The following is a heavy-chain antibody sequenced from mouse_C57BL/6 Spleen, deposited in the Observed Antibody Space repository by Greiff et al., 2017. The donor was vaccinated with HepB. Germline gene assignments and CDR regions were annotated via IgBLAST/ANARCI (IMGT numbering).Heavy chain of an antibody. J-gene: IGHJ2*01. D-gene: IGHD2-5*01. V-gene: IGHV1-69*01. CDR3: ASGDSNYHFDY. CDR1: GYTFTSYW. Sequence: VQLQQPGAELVMPGASVKLSCKASGYTFTSYWMHWVKQRPGQGLEWIGEIDPSDSYTNYNQKFKGKSTLTVDKSSSTAYMQLSSLTSEVSAVYYCASGDSNYHFDYWGQGTTLTVSS. CDR2: IDPSDSYT.